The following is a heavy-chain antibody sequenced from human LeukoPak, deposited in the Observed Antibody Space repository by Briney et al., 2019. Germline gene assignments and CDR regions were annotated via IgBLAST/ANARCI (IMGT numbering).Heavy chain of an antibody. CDR1: GYTFTSYD. CDR3: AREGITMVRGVRNYYYYMDV. D-gene: IGHD3-10*01. J-gene: IGHJ6*03. Sequence: ASVKVSCKASGYTFTSYDINWVRQATGQGLEWMGWMNPNSGNTGYAQKFQGRVTMTRNTSISTAYMELSSLRSEDTAVYYCAREGITMVRGVRNYYYYMDVWGKGTTVTISS. CDR2: MNPNSGNT. V-gene: IGHV1-8*01.